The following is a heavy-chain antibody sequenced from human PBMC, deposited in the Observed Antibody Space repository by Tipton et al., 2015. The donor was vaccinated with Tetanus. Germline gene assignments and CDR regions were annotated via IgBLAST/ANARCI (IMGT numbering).Heavy chain of an antibody. D-gene: IGHD3-16*02. Sequence: SLRLSCVASGSTFRSRWMHWVRQAPGKGLVWVSRINGDGSNTNYADFVEGRFTISRDNAKNTLYLQMNSLRVEDTAVYYCGRPYTTSLYVSDEWGQGTLVTVSS. CDR3: GRPYTTSLYVSDE. V-gene: IGHV3-74*01. CDR2: INGDGSNT. J-gene: IGHJ4*02. CDR1: GSTFRSRW.